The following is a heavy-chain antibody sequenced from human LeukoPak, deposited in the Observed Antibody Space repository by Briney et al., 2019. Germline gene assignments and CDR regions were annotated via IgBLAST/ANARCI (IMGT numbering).Heavy chain of an antibody. J-gene: IGHJ4*02. CDR3: ARDGFDFWSGYPTTVDY. Sequence: GGSLRLSCVASGFTFSSYSMNWVRQSPGKGLEWVSYISSSSNTIYYADSVMGRFTISRDNANNSLYLQMNSLRAEDTAVYYCARDGFDFWSGYPTTVDYWGQGTLVTVSS. CDR1: GFTFSSYS. D-gene: IGHD3-3*01. V-gene: IGHV3-48*01. CDR2: ISSSSNTI.